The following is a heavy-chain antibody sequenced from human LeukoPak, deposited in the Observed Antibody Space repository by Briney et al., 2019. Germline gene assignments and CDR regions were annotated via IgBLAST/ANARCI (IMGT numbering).Heavy chain of an antibody. V-gene: IGHV3-23*01. CDR2: ISGSGGST. Sequence: GGSLRLSCAASGFTFSNYVMSWVRQAAGHGLGWVSTISGSGGSTYYADSVTGRFNISRDNSKNTLYLQVTSVRAEDTAVYYCALGLRYCSSTSCYPYAFDIWGQGTVVTVSS. CDR3: ALGLRYCSSTSCYPYAFDI. CDR1: GFTFSNYV. D-gene: IGHD2-2*01. J-gene: IGHJ3*02.